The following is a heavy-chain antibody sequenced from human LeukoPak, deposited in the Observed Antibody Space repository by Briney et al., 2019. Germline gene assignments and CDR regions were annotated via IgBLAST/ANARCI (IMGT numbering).Heavy chain of an antibody. J-gene: IGHJ4*02. Sequence: ASVKVSCKASGYTFTSYYMHWVRQAPGQGLEWMGWISAYNGNTNYAQKLQGRVTMTTDTSTSTAYMELRSLRSDDTAVYYCARDEAGFSDYWGQGTLVTVSS. D-gene: IGHD6-19*01. V-gene: IGHV1-18*04. CDR2: ISAYNGNT. CDR1: GYTFTSYY. CDR3: ARDEAGFSDY.